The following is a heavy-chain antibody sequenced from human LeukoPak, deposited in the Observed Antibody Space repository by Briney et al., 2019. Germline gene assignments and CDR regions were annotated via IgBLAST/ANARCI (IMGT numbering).Heavy chain of an antibody. CDR1: GFTFDDYA. V-gene: IGHV3-9*01. Sequence: GGSLRLSCAASGFTFDDYAMHWVRHAPGKGLEWVSGISWNSGSIGYADSVKGRLTISRDNAKNSLYLQMNSLRPEDTALYYCAKGLNFGAFDIWGQGTMVTVSS. CDR2: ISWNSGSI. D-gene: IGHD1-7*01. J-gene: IGHJ3*02. CDR3: AKGLNFGAFDI.